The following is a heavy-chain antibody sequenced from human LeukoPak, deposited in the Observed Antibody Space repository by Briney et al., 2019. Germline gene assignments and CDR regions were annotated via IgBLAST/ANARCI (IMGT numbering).Heavy chain of an antibody. D-gene: IGHD3-9*01. V-gene: IGHV1-18*01. Sequence: ASVKVSCKASGYTFTSYGISWVRQAPGQGLEWMGWISAYNGNTNYAQKLQGRVTMTTDTSTSTAYMELRSLRSDDTAVYYCARDVYYDILTALNDAFDIWGQGTMVTVSS. J-gene: IGHJ3*02. CDR2: ISAYNGNT. CDR1: GYTFTSYG. CDR3: ARDVYYDILTALNDAFDI.